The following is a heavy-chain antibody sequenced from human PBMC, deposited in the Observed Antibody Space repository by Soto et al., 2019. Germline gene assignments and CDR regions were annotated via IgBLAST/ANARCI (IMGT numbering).Heavy chain of an antibody. V-gene: IGHV3-7*01. D-gene: IGHD3-3*01. J-gene: IGHJ4*02. CDR3: ARDTIGGYFDY. CDR2: IKRDGSQE. Sequence: EVQLVESGGGLVQAGGSLRLSCAVSGFTFSTYWMSWVRQAPGKGLEWVANIKRDGSQENYVDSVKGRFTISRDNAKNSLDLHVNSLRADDTAVYYCARDTIGGYFDYWGQGTLVTVSS. CDR1: GFTFSTYW.